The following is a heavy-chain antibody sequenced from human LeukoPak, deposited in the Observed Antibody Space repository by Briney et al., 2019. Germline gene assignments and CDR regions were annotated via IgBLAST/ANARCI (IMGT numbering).Heavy chain of an antibody. V-gene: IGHV3-74*01. CDR3: ARGLVHDTSGYYSDY. Sequence: GGSLRLSCAASGFTFSDHYMDWVRQAPGKGLVWVSRINSDGSSIAYADSVKGRFTISRDNAKNTLYLQMNSLKAEDAAVYYCARGLVHDTSGYYSDYWGRGTLVIVSS. CDR2: INSDGSSI. J-gene: IGHJ4*02. D-gene: IGHD3-22*01. CDR1: GFTFSDHY.